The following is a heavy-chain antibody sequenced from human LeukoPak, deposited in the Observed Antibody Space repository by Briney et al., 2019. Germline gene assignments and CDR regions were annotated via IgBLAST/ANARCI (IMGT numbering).Heavy chain of an antibody. Sequence: SETLSLTCTVSGGSISSGSYYWSWIRQPAGKGLEWIGRIYTSGSTNYNPSLKSRVTISVDTSKNQFSLNLSSVTAADTAVYYCAGQTSTTSVDYWGQGTLVTVSS. CDR3: AGQTSTTSVDY. J-gene: IGHJ4*02. CDR2: IYTSGST. D-gene: IGHD2-2*01. V-gene: IGHV4-61*02. CDR1: GGSISSGSYY.